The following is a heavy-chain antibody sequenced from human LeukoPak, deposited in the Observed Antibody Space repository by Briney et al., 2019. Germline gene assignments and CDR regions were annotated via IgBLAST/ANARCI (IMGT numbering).Heavy chain of an antibody. D-gene: IGHD6-13*01. Sequence: PGGSLRLSCAASGFTVSSNYMSWVRQAPGKGLEWVSVIYSGGSTYYVDSVKGRFTISRDNSKNTLYLQMNSLRAEDTAVYYCARDALIAAAGTGNYWGQGTLATVSS. V-gene: IGHV3-66*02. CDR2: IYSGGST. CDR3: ARDALIAAAGTGNY. J-gene: IGHJ4*02. CDR1: GFTVSSNY.